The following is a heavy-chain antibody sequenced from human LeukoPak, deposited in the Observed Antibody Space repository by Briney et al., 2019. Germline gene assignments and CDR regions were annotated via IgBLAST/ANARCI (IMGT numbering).Heavy chain of an antibody. Sequence: GSLRLSCTVSGGSISSYYWSWIRQPAGKGLEWIGRIYTSGSTNYNPSLKSRVTMSVDTSKNQFSLKLSSVTAADTAVYYCARVVSDGSGSYYPDYWGQGTLVTVSS. D-gene: IGHD3-10*01. CDR2: IYTSGST. J-gene: IGHJ4*02. CDR1: GGSISSYY. V-gene: IGHV4-4*07. CDR3: ARVVSDGSGSYYPDY.